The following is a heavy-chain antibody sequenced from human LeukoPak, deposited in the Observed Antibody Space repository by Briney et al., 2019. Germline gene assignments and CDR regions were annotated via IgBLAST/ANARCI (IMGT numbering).Heavy chain of an antibody. CDR1: GFTFSSYS. Sequence: GGSLRLSCAASGFTFSSYSMHWVRQAPGKGLEWVTFIRYDGSSKHYADSVKGRFTISRDNSKSTLYLQMNSLRAEDTAVYYCAKAGLTGLDYWGQGTLVTVSP. V-gene: IGHV3-30*02. D-gene: IGHD3/OR15-3a*01. CDR2: IRYDGSSK. CDR3: AKAGLTGLDY. J-gene: IGHJ4*02.